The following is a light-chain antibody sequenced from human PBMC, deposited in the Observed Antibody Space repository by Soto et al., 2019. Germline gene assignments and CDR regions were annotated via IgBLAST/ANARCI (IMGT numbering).Light chain of an antibody. V-gene: IGKV4-1*01. CDR1: QSVLYSSSNKNY. Sequence: FVMTQSPDSLAVSLGERATINCKSGQSVLYSSSNKNYLAWYQQKPGQPPKLLIYWASTRESGVPDRFSGSGCGTDFTLTISSLQAEDVAVYYCQQYYTTPRTFGQGTKVEI. CDR3: QQYYTTPRT. J-gene: IGKJ1*01. CDR2: WAS.